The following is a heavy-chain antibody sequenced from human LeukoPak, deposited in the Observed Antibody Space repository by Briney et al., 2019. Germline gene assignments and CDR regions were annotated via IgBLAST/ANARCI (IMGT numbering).Heavy chain of an antibody. D-gene: IGHD3-16*01. CDR2: IHYRGKA. CDR1: GGSISGNY. CDR3: ARFGIDYDMDV. J-gene: IGHJ6*02. V-gene: IGHV4-59*01. Sequence: PSETLSLTCTVSGGSISGNYWTWTRQPPGKGLEWIGQIHYRGKADYNPSLRSRIIISVDTSKNQMFLRLSSVTAADTAVYCCARFGIDYDMDVWGQGTKVTVSS.